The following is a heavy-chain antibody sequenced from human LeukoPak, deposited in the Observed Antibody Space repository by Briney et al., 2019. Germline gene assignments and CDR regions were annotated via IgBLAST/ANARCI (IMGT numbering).Heavy chain of an antibody. CDR1: GGSFSGYY. CDR3: ARDILEHPFDY. CDR2: INHSGST. V-gene: IGHV4-34*01. J-gene: IGHJ4*02. D-gene: IGHD1/OR15-1a*01. Sequence: SETLSLTCAVYGGSFSGYYWGWIRQPPGKGLEWIGEINHSGSTNYNPSLKSRVTISVDTSKNQFSLKLSSVTAADTAVYYCARDILEHPFDYWGQGTLVTVSS.